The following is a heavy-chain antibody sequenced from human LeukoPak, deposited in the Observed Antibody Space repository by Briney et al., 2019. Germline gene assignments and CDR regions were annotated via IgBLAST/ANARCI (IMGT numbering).Heavy chain of an antibody. CDR2: IWYDGSNK. CDR1: GFTFSSYG. J-gene: IGHJ4*02. CDR3: ARDGIDILTGYYKSGYFDY. Sequence: PGRSLRLSCAASGFTFSSYGMHWVRHAPGKGLEWVAVIWYDGSNKYYADSVKGRFTISRDNSKNTLYLQMNSLRAEDTAVYYCARDGIDILTGYYKSGYFDYWGQGTLVTVSS. D-gene: IGHD3-9*01. V-gene: IGHV3-33*01.